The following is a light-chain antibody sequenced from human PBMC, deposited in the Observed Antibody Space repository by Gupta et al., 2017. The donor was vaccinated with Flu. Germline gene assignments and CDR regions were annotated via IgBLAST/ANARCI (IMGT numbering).Light chain of an antibody. J-gene: IGLJ3*02. CDR2: RNN. Sequence: QSVLTWPASGSSTRSNRVTISCSGSSSNIGSNYVYWYQQLPGTAPKLLIYRNNQRPSGVPDRFSGSKSGTSASLAISGLRSEDEADYYCAAWDDSLSGRVFGGGTKLTVL. V-gene: IGLV1-47*01. CDR1: SSNIGSNY. CDR3: AAWDDSLSGRV.